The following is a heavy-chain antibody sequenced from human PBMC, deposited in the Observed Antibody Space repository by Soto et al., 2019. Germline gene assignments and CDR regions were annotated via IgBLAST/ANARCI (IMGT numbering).Heavy chain of an antibody. J-gene: IGHJ6*02. CDR1: GFTFRSYG. Sequence: QVQLVESGGGVVQPGTSLRLSCAASGFTFRSYGMHWVRQAPGKGLEWLAVISNDGSNKYPADSVKDRLALSRDNSRNTLYLQINSLRVEDTAVYYCGKDTLDCSGGDCPLYYYYGMDVWGQGTTVTVSS. V-gene: IGHV3-30*18. D-gene: IGHD2-15*01. CDR3: GKDTLDCSGGDCPLYYYYGMDV. CDR2: ISNDGSNK.